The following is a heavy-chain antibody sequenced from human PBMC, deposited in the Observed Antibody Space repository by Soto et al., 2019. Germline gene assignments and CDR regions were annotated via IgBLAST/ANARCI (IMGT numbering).Heavy chain of an antibody. CDR1: GYSFTSYW. J-gene: IGHJ6*02. V-gene: IGHV5-51*01. CDR3: ARPLRYCSGGSCYYYYYGMDV. CDR2: IYPGDSDT. D-gene: IGHD2-15*01. Sequence: GESLKISCKGPGYSFTSYWIGWVRQMPGKGLEWMGIIYPGDSDTRYSPSFQGQVTISADKSISTAYLQWSSLKASDTAMYYCARPLRYCSGGSCYYYYYGMDVWGQGTTVTVSS.